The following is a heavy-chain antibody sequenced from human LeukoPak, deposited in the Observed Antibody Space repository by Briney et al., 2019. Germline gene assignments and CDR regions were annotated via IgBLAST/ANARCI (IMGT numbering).Heavy chain of an antibody. V-gene: IGHV2-5*01. Sequence: SGPTLVKPTQTLTLTCTFSGFSLSTSGVGVGWIRRPPGKALEWLALIYWNDDKRYSPSLKSRLTITKDTSKNQVVLTMTNMDPVDTATYYCTHSSWNDNFDFWGQGTLVTVSS. D-gene: IGHD1-1*01. CDR1: GFSLSTSGVG. CDR3: THSSWNDNFDF. J-gene: IGHJ4*02. CDR2: IYWNDDK.